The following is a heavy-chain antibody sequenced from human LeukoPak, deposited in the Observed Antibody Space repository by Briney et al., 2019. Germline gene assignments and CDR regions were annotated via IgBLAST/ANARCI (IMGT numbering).Heavy chain of an antibody. CDR1: GGSLSGHY. V-gene: IGHV4-34*01. CDR2: INHSGST. D-gene: IGHD6-13*01. J-gene: IGHJ6*03. Sequence: SETLSLTCAVYGGSLSGHYWSWIRQTPGKGLEWIGEINHSGSTNYNPSLKSRVTISVDTSKNQFSLKLSSVTAADSAVYYCARGLSSSGPRYYYRDVWGKGTRVTVPS. CDR3: ARGLSSSGPRYYYRDV.